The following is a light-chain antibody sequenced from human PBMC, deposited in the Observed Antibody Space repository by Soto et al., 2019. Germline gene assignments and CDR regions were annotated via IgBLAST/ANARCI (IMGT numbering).Light chain of an antibody. V-gene: IGLV1-44*01. CDR1: SSNLGSHT. CDR3: ATWDDSLNGVV. CDR2: NND. J-gene: IGLJ2*01. Sequence: QSVLTQPPSASGTPGQRVTISCSGSSSNLGSHTIHWYQQLPGTAPKLLIYNNDERPSGVPDRFSGSKFGTSASLAISGLQSEDEADFYCATWDDSLNGVVFGGGTQLPVL.